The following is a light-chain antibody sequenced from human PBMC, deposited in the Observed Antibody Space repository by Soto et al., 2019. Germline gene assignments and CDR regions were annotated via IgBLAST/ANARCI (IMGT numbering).Light chain of an antibody. Sequence: EIVLTQSPGTLSLSPGERATLSCRASQSVTSSYLAWYQQKPGQAPRLLISGASSRATGIPDRFSGSGSGTDFTLTISRLEPEDFAVYYCKQYSTSRLPFGGGTKVEIK. CDR3: KQYSTSRLP. CDR2: GAS. CDR1: QSVTSSY. V-gene: IGKV3-20*01. J-gene: IGKJ4*01.